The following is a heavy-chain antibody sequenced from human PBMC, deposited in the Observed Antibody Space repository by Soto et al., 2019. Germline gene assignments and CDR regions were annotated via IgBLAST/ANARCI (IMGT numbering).Heavy chain of an antibody. Sequence: GASVKVSCKASGYTFTSYYMHWVRQAPGQGLEWMGIIDPSGGSTSYAQKFQGRVTMTRDTSTSTVYMELSSLRSEDTAVYYCARGLYDFWSGYYTAPCYWGQGTLVTSPQ. CDR1: GYTFTSYY. CDR2: IDPSGGST. CDR3: ARGLYDFWSGYYTAPCY. D-gene: IGHD3-3*01. V-gene: IGHV1-46*01. J-gene: IGHJ4*02.